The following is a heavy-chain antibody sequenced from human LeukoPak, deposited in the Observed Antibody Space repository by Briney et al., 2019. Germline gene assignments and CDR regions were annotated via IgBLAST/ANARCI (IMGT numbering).Heavy chain of an antibody. Sequence: GGSLRLSCAASGFTFSDYYMSWIRQVPGKGLEWVSYIGRSGTTIHYADSVKGRFTISWDNAKKSLYLQMNSLRAEDTAVYYCARGGSYSSSWQRWYYYMDVWGKGTTVTVSS. V-gene: IGHV3-11*04. CDR1: GFTFSDYY. CDR2: IGRSGTTI. J-gene: IGHJ6*03. D-gene: IGHD6-13*01. CDR3: ARGGSYSSSWQRWYYYMDV.